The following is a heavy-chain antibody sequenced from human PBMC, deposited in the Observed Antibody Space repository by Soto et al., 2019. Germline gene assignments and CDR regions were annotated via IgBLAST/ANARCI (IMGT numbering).Heavy chain of an antibody. CDR3: AALCSSTSCLDY. D-gene: IGHD2-2*01. CDR1: GGTFSSYA. Sequence: SVKVSCKASGGTFSSYAISWVRQAPGQGLEWMGGIIPIFGTANYAQKFQGRVTITADESTSTAYMELSSLRSEDTAVYYCAALCSSTSCLDYWGQGTLVTVSS. J-gene: IGHJ4*02. CDR2: IIPIFGTA. V-gene: IGHV1-69*13.